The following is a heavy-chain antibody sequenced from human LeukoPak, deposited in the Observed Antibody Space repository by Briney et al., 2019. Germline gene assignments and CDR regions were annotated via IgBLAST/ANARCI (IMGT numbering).Heavy chain of an antibody. Sequence: PSETLSLTCTVSGGSISSYYWSWIQQPPGKGLEWIGYIYYSGSTNYNPSLKSRVTISVDTSKNQFSLKLSSVTAADTAVYYCARVYSSGWYADWYFDLWGRGTLVTVSS. V-gene: IGHV4-59*01. CDR2: IYYSGST. D-gene: IGHD6-19*01. CDR3: ARVYSSGWYADWYFDL. CDR1: GGSISSYY. J-gene: IGHJ2*01.